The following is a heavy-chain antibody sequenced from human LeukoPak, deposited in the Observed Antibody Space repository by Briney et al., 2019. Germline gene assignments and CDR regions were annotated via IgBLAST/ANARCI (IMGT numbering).Heavy chain of an antibody. CDR1: GYTFTSYD. D-gene: IGHD6-13*01. CDR3: ARVDSSSWYHYYMDV. V-gene: IGHV1-8*01. J-gene: IGHJ6*03. CDR2: MNPNSGNT. Sequence: VASVKVSCKASGYTFTSYDINWVGQATGQWLEWMGWMNPNSGNTGYAQKFQGRVTMTRNTSISTAYMELSSLRSEDTAVYYCARVDSSSWYHYYMDVWGKGTTVTVSS.